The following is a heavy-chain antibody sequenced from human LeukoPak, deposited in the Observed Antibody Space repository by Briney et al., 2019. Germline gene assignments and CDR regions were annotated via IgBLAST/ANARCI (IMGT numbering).Heavy chain of an antibody. V-gene: IGHV5-51*01. CDR2: IYPGDSDT. J-gene: IGHJ4*02. Sequence: GESLKTSCKASGYRFINYWIGWVRQMPGKGLEWMGIIYPGDSDTRYSPSFQGQVTISADKSISTAYLQWSSLKASDPAMYYCGXXXXXRGVPSHFDYWGQGTLVTVSS. D-gene: IGHD3-10*01. CDR1: GYRFINYW. CDR3: GXXXXXRGVPSHFDY.